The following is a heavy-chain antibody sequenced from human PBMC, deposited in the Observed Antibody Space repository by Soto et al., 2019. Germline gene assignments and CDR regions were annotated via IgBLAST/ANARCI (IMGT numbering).Heavy chain of an antibody. CDR1: GFTFSSYS. V-gene: IGHV3-48*04. D-gene: IGHD6-19*01. CDR2: ISSSSSTI. J-gene: IGHJ6*02. CDR3: ARDRDSSGWYVRDRDYYGMDV. Sequence: GGSLRLSCAASGFTFSSYSMNWVRQAPGKGLEWVSYISSSSSTIYYADSVKGRFTISRDNAKNSLYLQMNSLRAEDTAVYYCARDRDSSGWYVRDRDYYGMDVWVQGTTVTVSS.